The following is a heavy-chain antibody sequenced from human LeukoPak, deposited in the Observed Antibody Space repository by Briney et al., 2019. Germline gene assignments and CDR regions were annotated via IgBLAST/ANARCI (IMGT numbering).Heavy chain of an antibody. CDR2: IKEDGSEK. J-gene: IGHJ4*02. V-gene: IGHV3-7*01. D-gene: IGHD3-3*02. CDR1: GFSLSSYW. Sequence: PGGSLRLSCVASGFSLSSYWMTWVRQAPGKGLEWVASIKEDGSEKYYVDSVKGRFTISRDNTKKSLYLQMNSLRVEDTAVYYCASTHFWSGWDYWGQGILVTVSS. CDR3: ASTHFWSGWDY.